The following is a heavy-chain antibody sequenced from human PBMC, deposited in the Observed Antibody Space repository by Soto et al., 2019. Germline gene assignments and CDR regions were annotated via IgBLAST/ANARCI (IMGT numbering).Heavy chain of an antibody. CDR3: VKNPPATTGFDT. CDR2: ISGSGGST. D-gene: IGHD1-26*01. J-gene: IGHJ1*01. CDR1: GLTFSSYA. Sequence: GGSLRLSCAASGLTFSSYAMSWVRQAPGKGLEWVSAISGSGGSTYYADSVKGRFTISRDNSKNTLYLQMNSLRAEDTAVYYCVKNPPATTGFDTWGQGNPVPVSS. V-gene: IGHV3-23*01.